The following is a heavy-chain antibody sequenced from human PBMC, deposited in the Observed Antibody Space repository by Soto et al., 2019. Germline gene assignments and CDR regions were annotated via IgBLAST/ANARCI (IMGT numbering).Heavy chain of an antibody. Sequence: SETLSLTCTVSGAAISGFYWSWIRKSAGKGLEWIGRIYATGTTDYNPSLKSRVMMSVDTSKKQFSLKLRSVTAADTAVYYCVRDGTKTLRDWFDPWGQGISVTVYS. D-gene: IGHD1-1*01. CDR1: GAAISGFY. CDR3: VRDGTKTLRDWFDP. J-gene: IGHJ5*02. CDR2: IYATGTT. V-gene: IGHV4-4*07.